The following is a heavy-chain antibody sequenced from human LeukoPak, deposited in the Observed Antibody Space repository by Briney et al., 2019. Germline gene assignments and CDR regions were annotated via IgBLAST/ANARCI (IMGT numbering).Heavy chain of an antibody. CDR3: AKDRWLVPYYFDY. Sequence: GGSLRLSWAASGFTFSSYAMSWVRQAPGKGLEWVSAISGSGGSTYYADSVKGRFTISRDNSKNTLYLQMNSLRAEDTAVYYCAKDRWLVPYYFDYWGQGTLVTVSS. J-gene: IGHJ4*02. CDR2: ISGSGGST. D-gene: IGHD6-19*01. V-gene: IGHV3-23*01. CDR1: GFTFSSYA.